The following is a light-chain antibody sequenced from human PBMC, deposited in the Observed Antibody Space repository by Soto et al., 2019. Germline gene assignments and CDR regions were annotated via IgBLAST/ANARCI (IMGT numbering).Light chain of an antibody. CDR1: QSVSSN. CDR2: GAS. J-gene: IGKJ5*01. V-gene: IGKV3-15*01. CDR3: QQYGSSPMN. Sequence: EIVMTQSPATLSVSPGERATLTCMVRQSVSSNLAWYQQKPGQAPRLLIYGASTRATGIPARFSGSGSGTDFTLTISRLEPEDFGGYYYQQYGSSPMNFGQGKPLQNK.